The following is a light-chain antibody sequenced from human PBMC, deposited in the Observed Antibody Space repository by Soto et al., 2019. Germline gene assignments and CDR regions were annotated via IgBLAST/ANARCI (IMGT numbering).Light chain of an antibody. Sequence: QSVLTQPASVSGSPGQAITISCSGSSSDVGAHNFVSWYQHHPGKAPKLMIYEVSNRPSGVSNRFSGSKSGNTASLTISGLKAEDEADYYCNSYTSSNTYVFGSGTKV. J-gene: IGLJ1*01. V-gene: IGLV2-14*01. CDR3: NSYTSSNTYV. CDR1: SSDVGAHNF. CDR2: EVS.